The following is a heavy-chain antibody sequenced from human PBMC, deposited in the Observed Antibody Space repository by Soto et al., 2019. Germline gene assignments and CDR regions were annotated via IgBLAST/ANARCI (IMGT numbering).Heavy chain of an antibody. D-gene: IGHD6-19*01. V-gene: IGHV4-59*01. Sequence: PSETLSLTCTVSGGSISSYYWSWIRQPPGKGLEWIGYIYYSGSTNYNPSLKSRVTISVDTSKNQFSLKLSSVTAADTAVYYCAREVAERQWLVGYYYYYMDVWGKGTTVTVSS. CDR2: IYYSGST. J-gene: IGHJ6*03. CDR1: GGSISSYY. CDR3: AREVAERQWLVGYYYYYMDV.